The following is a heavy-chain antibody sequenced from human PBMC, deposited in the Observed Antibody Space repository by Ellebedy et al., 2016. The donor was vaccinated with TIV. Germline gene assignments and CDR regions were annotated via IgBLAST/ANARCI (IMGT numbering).Heavy chain of an antibody. CDR3: ASAAV. CDR1: GFTFGRYG. J-gene: IGHJ4*02. D-gene: IGHD6-19*01. V-gene: IGHV3-33*02. CDR2: IWFDGSKE. Sequence: PGGSLRLSCAASGFTFGRYGMHWVRQAPGKGLEWVAVIWFDGSKEFYADSAKGRFTISRDDSKNEVFLQMSSLRAEDTAVYYCASAAVWGQGTRVTVSS.